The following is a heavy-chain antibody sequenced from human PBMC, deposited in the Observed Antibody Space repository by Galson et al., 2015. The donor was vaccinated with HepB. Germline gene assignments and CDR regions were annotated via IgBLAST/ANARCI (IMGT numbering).Heavy chain of an antibody. CDR2: IKQDGSEK. J-gene: IGHJ4*02. D-gene: IGHD3-22*01. CDR1: GFTFSSYW. CDR3: ASLVYYYDSSGYYFDY. Sequence: SLRLSCAASGFTFSSYWMSWVRQAPGKGLEWVANIKQDGSEKYYVDSVKGRFTISRDNAKNSLYLQMNSLRAEDTAVYYCASLVYYYDSSGYYFDYWGQGTPVTVSS. V-gene: IGHV3-7*01.